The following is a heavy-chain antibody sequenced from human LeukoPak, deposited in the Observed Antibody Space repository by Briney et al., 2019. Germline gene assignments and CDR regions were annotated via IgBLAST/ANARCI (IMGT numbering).Heavy chain of an antibody. J-gene: IGHJ6*02. Sequence: GASVKVSCKASGYTFTSYAMHWVRQAPGQRLEWMGWINAGNGNTKYSQKFQGRVTITRDTSASTAYMELSSLRSEDTAVYYCARYMERFWSGYPAGLPYYYYGMDVWGQGTTVTVSS. CDR3: ARYMERFWSGYPAGLPYYYYGMDV. CDR1: GYTFTSYA. CDR2: INAGNGNT. D-gene: IGHD3-3*01. V-gene: IGHV1-3*01.